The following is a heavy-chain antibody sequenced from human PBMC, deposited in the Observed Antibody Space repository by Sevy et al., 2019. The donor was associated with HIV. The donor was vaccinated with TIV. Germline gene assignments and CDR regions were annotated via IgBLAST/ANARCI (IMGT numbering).Heavy chain of an antibody. CDR3: ARAEQVTMLVVFGGLYFDS. J-gene: IGHJ4*02. V-gene: IGHV3-7*01. CDR2: IKQDESEK. Sequence: GGSLRLSCAASGFTFSRYWMTWVRQAPGKGLEWVANIKQDESEKYYVDSVKGRFTISGDNAKNSLYLQMNSLRADDTAVYYWARAEQVTMLVVFGGLYFDSWGQGTLVTVSS. CDR1: GFTFSRYW. D-gene: IGHD3-22*01.